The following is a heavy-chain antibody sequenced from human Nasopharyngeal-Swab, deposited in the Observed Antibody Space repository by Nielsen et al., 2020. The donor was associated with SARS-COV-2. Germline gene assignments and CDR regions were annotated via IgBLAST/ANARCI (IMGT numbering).Heavy chain of an antibody. CDR1: GYSFPRYW. J-gene: IGHJ6*02. V-gene: IGHV5-51*01. CDR2: IYPRDSDT. Sequence: GESLKISCKGSGYSFPRYWIAWVRQMPGKGLEWMGIIYPRDSDTIYSPSFQGQVTIPADKSISTAYLQWSSLKASDTAMYYCVRPEGVATSFKYYFQYGMDVWGQGTMVTVPS. D-gene: IGHD5-12*01. CDR3: VRPEGVATSFKYYFQYGMDV.